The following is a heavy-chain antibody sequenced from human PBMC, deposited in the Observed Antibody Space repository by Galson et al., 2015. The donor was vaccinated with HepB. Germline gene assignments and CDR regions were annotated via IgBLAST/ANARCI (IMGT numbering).Heavy chain of an antibody. CDR1: GYTLTELS. V-gene: IGHV1-24*01. J-gene: IGHJ2*01. CDR3: ATDQRFRSSSWYYWYFDL. CDR2: FDPEDGET. Sequence: SVKVSCKVSGYTLTELSMHWVRQAPGKGLEWMGGFDPEDGETIYAQKFQGRVTMTEDTSTDTAYMELSSLRSEDTAVYYCATDQRFRSSSWYYWYFDLWGRGTLVTVSS. D-gene: IGHD6-13*01.